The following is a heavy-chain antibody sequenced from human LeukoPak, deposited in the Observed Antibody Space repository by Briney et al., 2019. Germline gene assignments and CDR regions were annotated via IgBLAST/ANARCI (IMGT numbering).Heavy chain of an antibody. D-gene: IGHD2-15*01. J-gene: IGHJ4*02. CDR3: ARDGDPYCSGGSCAFLNY. CDR2: ISSSSTYI. CDR1: GFTFSYYT. Sequence: PGGSLRLSCAASGFTFSYYTMHWVRQAPGKGLEWVSSISSSSTYIYYADSVKGRFTISRDNAKNSLYLQMNSLSAEDTGVYYCARDGDPYCSGGSCAFLNYWGQGTLITVSS. V-gene: IGHV3-21*01.